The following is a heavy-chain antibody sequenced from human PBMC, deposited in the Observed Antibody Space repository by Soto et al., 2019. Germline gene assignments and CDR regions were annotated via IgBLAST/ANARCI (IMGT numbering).Heavy chain of an antibody. V-gene: IGHV3-30*18. Sequence: QVQVAESGGGVVQPGRSLRLSCAASGFTFSNYGMHWVRQAPGKGLEWVAVISYDGNREYYIDSVKGRFTISRDNSENTVHLQMNSLRGEDTAVYYCAKDGDFRSFDGWLDAWGQGTLVTVSS. J-gene: IGHJ5*02. CDR3: AKDGDFRSFDGWLDA. CDR1: GFTFSNYG. CDR2: ISYDGNRE. D-gene: IGHD3-3*01.